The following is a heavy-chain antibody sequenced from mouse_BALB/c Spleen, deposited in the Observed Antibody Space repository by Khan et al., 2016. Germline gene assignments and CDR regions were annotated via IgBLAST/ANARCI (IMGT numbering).Heavy chain of an antibody. V-gene: IGHV3-2*02. Sequence: EVELVESGPGLVKPSRSLSLTCTVTGYSITSDYAWNWIRQFPGNKLEWMGYISYSGSTSYNPSLKSRISITRDTSKNQFFLQLNSVTTEDTATYYCASSIMANWGQGTTLTVSS. CDR3: ASSIMAN. CDR2: ISYSGST. CDR1: GYSITSDYA. J-gene: IGHJ2*01.